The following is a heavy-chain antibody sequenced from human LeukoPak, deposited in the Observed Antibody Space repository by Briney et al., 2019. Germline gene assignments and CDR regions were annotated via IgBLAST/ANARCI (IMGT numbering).Heavy chain of an antibody. CDR1: GGTFSKFA. Sequence: EASVKVSCKPSGGTFSKFAISWVRQAPGQGLEWLGGFIPILGTSNSAEKFQGRLTVTKDEFTGTAYMELSTLRSEDTAVYYCATDLADATYGFDIWGQGTMVTVSS. CDR2: FIPILGTS. V-gene: IGHV1-69*05. J-gene: IGHJ3*02. D-gene: IGHD6-13*01. CDR3: ATDLADATYGFDI.